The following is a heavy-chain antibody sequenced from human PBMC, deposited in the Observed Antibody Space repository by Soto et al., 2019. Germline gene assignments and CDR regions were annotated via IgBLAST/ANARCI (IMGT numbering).Heavy chain of an antibody. CDR3: AKEGSSSLHYFDY. V-gene: IGHV3-23*01. D-gene: IGHD6-6*01. CDR1: GFTFSSYA. Sequence: GGSXRLSCAASGFTFSSYAMSWVRQAPGKGLEWVSTISGSGGSTYYADSVKGRFTISRDNSKNTLYLQMNSLRGEDTAVYYCAKEGSSSLHYFDYWGQGTLVTVSS. J-gene: IGHJ4*02. CDR2: ISGSGGST.